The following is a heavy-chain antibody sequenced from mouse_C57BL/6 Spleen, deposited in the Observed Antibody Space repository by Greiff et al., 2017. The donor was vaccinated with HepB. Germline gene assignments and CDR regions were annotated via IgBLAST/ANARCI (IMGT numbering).Heavy chain of an antibody. Sequence: VQLQQSGAELARPGASVKLSCKASGYTFTSYGISWVKQRTGQGLEWIGEIYPRSGNTYYNEKFKGKATLTADKSSSTAYMELRSRTSEDSAVYFCARSGYDGYGYFDVWGTGTTVTVSS. V-gene: IGHV1-81*01. CDR2: IYPRSGNT. J-gene: IGHJ1*03. CDR3: ARSGYDGYGYFDV. D-gene: IGHD2-3*01. CDR1: GYTFTSYG.